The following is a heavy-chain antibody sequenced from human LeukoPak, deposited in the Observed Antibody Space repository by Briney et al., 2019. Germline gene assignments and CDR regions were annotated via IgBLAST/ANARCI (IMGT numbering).Heavy chain of an antibody. J-gene: IGHJ4*02. CDR3: ARPDYYDSSGYYGNKFDY. CDR2: ISGNNGDT. V-gene: IGHV1-18*01. D-gene: IGHD3-22*01. CDR1: GYTFTNYG. Sequence: ASVKVSCKASGYTFTNYGISWVRQAPGQGLEWMGWISGNNGDTNYAQKFQGRVTMTTDTSTSTAYMELRSLSSDDTAVYYCARPDYYDSSGYYGNKFDYWGQGTLVTVSP.